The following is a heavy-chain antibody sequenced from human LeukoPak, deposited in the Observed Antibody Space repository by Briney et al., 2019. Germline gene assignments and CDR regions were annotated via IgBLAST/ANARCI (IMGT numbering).Heavy chain of an antibody. CDR3: AKEIYAYGSRGFNY. D-gene: IGHD3-10*01. CDR2: ISWNSGSI. V-gene: IGHV3-9*01. J-gene: IGHJ4*02. CDR1: GFTFDDYA. Sequence: PGGSLRLSCAASGFTFDDYAMHWVRQAPGKGLEWVSGISWNSGSIGYADSVKGRFTISRDNAKNSLYLQLSSLRVEDTAVYYCAKEIYAYGSRGFNYWGQGTLVTVSS.